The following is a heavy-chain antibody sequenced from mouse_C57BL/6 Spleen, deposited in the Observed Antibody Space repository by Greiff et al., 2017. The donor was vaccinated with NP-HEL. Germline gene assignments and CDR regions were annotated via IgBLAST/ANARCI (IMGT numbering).Heavy chain of an antibody. CDR2: IYPGDGDT. Sequence: VQLQQSGPELVKPGASVKISCKASGYAFSSSWMNWVKQRPGKGLEWIGRIYPGDGDTNYNGKFKGKATLTADKSSSTAYMQLSSLTSEDSAVYFCARRGTGTYAMDYWGQGTSVTVSS. D-gene: IGHD4-1*01. V-gene: IGHV1-82*01. CDR3: ARRGTGTYAMDY. CDR1: GYAFSSSW. J-gene: IGHJ4*01.